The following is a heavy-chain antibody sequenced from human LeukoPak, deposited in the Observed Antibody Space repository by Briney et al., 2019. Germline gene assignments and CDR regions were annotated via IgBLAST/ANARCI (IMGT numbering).Heavy chain of an antibody. CDR1: GFTFSSYS. V-gene: IGHV3-48*04. Sequence: GGSLRLSCAASGFTFSSYSMNWVRQAPGKGLEWVSYLSSASSTIYYADSVKGRFTISRDNAKNSLYLQMSSLRAEDTAVYYCAREDVGYAIDYWGQGTLVTVSS. CDR3: AREDVGYAIDY. J-gene: IGHJ4*02. D-gene: IGHD2-15*01. CDR2: LSSASSTI.